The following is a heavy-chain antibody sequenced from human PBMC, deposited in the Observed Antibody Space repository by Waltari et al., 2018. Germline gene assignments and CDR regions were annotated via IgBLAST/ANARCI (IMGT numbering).Heavy chain of an antibody. CDR1: GGTFSSYT. CDR2: ITPILVIA. D-gene: IGHD2-2*01. Sequence: QVQLVQSGAEVKKPGSSVKVSCKASGGTFSSYTISWVRQAPGQGLEWMGRITPILVIANYAQKFQGRVTITADKSTSTAYMELSSLRSEDTAVYYCAAQLCSSTSCYAGDYWGQGTLVTVSS. V-gene: IGHV1-69*02. J-gene: IGHJ4*02. CDR3: AAQLCSSTSCYAGDY.